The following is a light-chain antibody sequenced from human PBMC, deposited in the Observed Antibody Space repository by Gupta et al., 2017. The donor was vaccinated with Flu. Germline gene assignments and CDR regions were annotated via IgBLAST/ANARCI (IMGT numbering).Light chain of an antibody. CDR2: DAT. V-gene: IGKV3-11*01. CDR1: QSLSNY. CDR3: LRHSDWPIT. J-gene: IGKJ5*01. Sequence: GERVTLYCRASQSLSNYLCWYQQKPGKAPKLLMYDATVMRTGTPSSFSGSGSGTDFTLTISSLDPEDVVGYYCLRHSDWPITFGEGTRLEIK.